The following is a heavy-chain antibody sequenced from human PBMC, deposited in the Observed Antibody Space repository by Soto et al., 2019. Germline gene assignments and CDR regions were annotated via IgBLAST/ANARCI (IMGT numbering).Heavy chain of an antibody. J-gene: IGHJ6*02. CDR2: ISGSGGRT. D-gene: IGHD5-18*01. V-gene: IGHV3-23*01. CDR1: GFTFSSYA. CDR3: ATRSVDTAIFYYGMDV. Sequence: GGSLRLSCAASGFTFSSYAMSWVRQAPGKGLEWVSAISGSGGRTYYADSVKGRFTISRDNSKNTLYLQMNSLRADDTAVYDCATRSVDTAIFYYGMDVWGQGTTVTVSS.